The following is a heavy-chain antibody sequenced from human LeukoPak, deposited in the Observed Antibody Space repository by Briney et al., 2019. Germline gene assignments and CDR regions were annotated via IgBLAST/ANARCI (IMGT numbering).Heavy chain of an antibody. V-gene: IGHV3-20*04. J-gene: IGHJ4*02. CDR1: GFSFDDYG. Sequence: GGSLRLSCAASGFSFDDYGMRWVRQAPGRGLGWVSGINWNGGSTGYADSVKGRCTIFRDNAKNSVFLQMNSLRDEDTAVYYCARLPGATSTTDFWGQGTLVTVSS. D-gene: IGHD1-26*01. CDR3: ARLPGATSTTDF. CDR2: INWNGGST.